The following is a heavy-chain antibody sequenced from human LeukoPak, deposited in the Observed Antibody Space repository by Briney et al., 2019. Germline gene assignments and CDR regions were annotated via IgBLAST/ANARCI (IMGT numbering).Heavy chain of an antibody. CDR1: GFTVSSIY. Sequence: GRSLRLSCAASGFTVSSIYMSWDRHAPGEGLEWVSVIYSGGSTYYADSVKGRFTISRDNSKNTLYLQMNSLRAEDTSVYYCARGSGSYLHDAFDIWGQGTMVTVSS. CDR2: IYSGGST. V-gene: IGHV3-66*01. J-gene: IGHJ3*02. CDR3: ARGSGSYLHDAFDI. D-gene: IGHD1-26*01.